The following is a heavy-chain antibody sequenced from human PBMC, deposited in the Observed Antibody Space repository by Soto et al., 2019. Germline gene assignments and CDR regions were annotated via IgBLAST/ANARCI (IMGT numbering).Heavy chain of an antibody. CDR2: ISAYNGNT. V-gene: IGHV1-18*01. CDR3: ARERGVAPPVAGNTHYYYYMDV. D-gene: IGHD6-19*01. Sequence: QDQLVQSGVEVKKPGASVKVSCNASGYSFANYGITWVRQAPGQGFEWMGWISAYNGNTNYAQKFQGRVTLTTDASTGTAYLELRSLRSDDTAVYYCARERGVAPPVAGNTHYYYYMDVWGKGTTVTVSS. CDR1: GYSFANYG. J-gene: IGHJ6*03.